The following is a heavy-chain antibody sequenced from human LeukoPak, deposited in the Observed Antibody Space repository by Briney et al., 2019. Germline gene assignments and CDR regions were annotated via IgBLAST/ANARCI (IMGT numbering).Heavy chain of an antibody. CDR1: GFTFSSYS. CDR2: ISSSSSYI. CDR3: AILATRGPKDC. V-gene: IGHV3-21*01. J-gene: IGHJ4*02. Sequence: PGGSLRLSCAASGFTFSSYSMNWVRQAPGKGLEWVSSISSSSSYIYYADSVKGRFTISRDNAKNSLYLQMNTLRVEDTAVYYCAILATRGPKDCWGQGTLVTVSS. D-gene: IGHD3-3*02.